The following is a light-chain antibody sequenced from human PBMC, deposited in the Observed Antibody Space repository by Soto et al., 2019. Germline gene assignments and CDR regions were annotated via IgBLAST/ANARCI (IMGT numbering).Light chain of an antibody. V-gene: IGKV1-39*01. CDR3: QQSFSTPT. Sequence: IQMTQSPSSLSTSIGDRVTVTFRASQRINIYLNWYRQKPGKAPELLIYSASNLQSGVPSRFSGSGSGTDFTLTIGGLQSEDFATYYCQQSFSTPTFGQGTRLEIK. CDR2: SAS. J-gene: IGKJ5*01. CDR1: QRINIY.